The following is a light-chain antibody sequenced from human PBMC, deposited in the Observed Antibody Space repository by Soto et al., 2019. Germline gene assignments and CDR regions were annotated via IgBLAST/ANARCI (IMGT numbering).Light chain of an antibody. CDR1: RSNIGNNY. J-gene: IGLJ3*02. V-gene: IGLV1-51*01. CDR3: EAWDSNLSGGV. Sequence: QSVLTQPPSVSAAPGQTVTVSCSGSRSNIGNNYVSWYQHLPGTAPKLLIYDNDKRPSGIPDRFSASKSGTSATLDITGLQTGDEADDYCEAWDSNLSGGVFGGGTQLTVL. CDR2: DND.